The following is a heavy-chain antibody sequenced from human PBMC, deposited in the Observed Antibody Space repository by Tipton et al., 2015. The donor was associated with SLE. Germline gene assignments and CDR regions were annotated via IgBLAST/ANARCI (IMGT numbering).Heavy chain of an antibody. CDR1: GYTFTSYY. Sequence: QSGAEVKKPGASVKVSCKASGYTFTSYYMHWVRQAPGQGLEWMGIINPSGGSTSYAQKFQGRVTMTRDTSTSTVYMELSSLRSEDTAVYYCAREGIAEAGIGWYFDLWGRGTLVTVSS. CDR3: AREGIAEAGIGWYFDL. CDR2: INPSGGST. D-gene: IGHD6-19*01. V-gene: IGHV1-46*01. J-gene: IGHJ2*01.